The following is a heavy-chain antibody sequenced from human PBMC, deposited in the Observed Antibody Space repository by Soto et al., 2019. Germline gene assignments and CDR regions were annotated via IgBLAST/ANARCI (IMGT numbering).Heavy chain of an antibody. Sequence: QVQLQESGPGLVKPSDTLSLTCAVSGYSISSSNWWGWIRQPPGKGLEWIGYIYYSGSTYYNPSLRSRVTVSVDTSKNQFSLKLSSVTAVDTAVYYCATKETSFWSGYRSYWYFDLWGRGTLVTVSS. CDR3: ATKETSFWSGYRSYWYFDL. CDR1: GYSISSSNW. D-gene: IGHD3-3*01. J-gene: IGHJ2*01. CDR2: IYYSGST. V-gene: IGHV4-28*01.